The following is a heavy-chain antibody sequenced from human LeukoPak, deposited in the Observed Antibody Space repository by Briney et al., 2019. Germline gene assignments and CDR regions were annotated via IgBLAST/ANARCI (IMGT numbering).Heavy chain of an antibody. CDR1: GFALSTSGVG. V-gene: IGHV2-5*02. CDR2: IYWDDDK. J-gene: IGHJ5*02. Sequence: ESGPTLVKPTQTLTLTCTFSGFALSTSGVGVGWIRQPPGKALEWLALIYWDDDKRYSPPLKSRPTITKDTSKNQVVLTMTKMDPVDTATYFCAHYSSGWSMKYNWFDPWGQGTLVTVSS. D-gene: IGHD6-13*01. CDR3: AHYSSGWSMKYNWFDP.